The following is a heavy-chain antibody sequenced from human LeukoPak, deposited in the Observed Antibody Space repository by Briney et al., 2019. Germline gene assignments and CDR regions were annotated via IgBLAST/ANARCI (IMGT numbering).Heavy chain of an antibody. Sequence: SETLSLTCTVSGDSISSGDYYWTWIRQHPGKGLEWIGCIYYRGSTYHNLSLKSRVIISADTSKNHFSLKLSSVTAADTAVYYCARVREATIAPFFDYWGQGILVTVSS. V-gene: IGHV4-31*03. CDR3: ARVREATIAPFFDY. D-gene: IGHD6-13*01. J-gene: IGHJ4*02. CDR1: GDSISSGDYY. CDR2: IYYRGST.